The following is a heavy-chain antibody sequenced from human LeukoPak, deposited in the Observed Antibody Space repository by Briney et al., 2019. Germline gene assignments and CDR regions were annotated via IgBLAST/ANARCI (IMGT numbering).Heavy chain of an antibody. CDR1: GFTFSSYG. V-gene: IGHV3-30*03. CDR2: ISYDGSNK. J-gene: IGHJ4*02. Sequence: PGRSLRLSCAASGFTFSSYGMHWVRQAPGKGLEWVAVISYDGSNKYYADSVKGRFTISRDNSKNTLYLQMNSLRDEDTAVYYCARDQYSSSFPYYFDYWGQGTLVTVSS. D-gene: IGHD6-6*01. CDR3: ARDQYSSSFPYYFDY.